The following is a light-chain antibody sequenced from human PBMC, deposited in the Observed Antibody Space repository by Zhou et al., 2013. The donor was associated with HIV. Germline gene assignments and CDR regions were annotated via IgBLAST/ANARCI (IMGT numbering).Light chain of an antibody. CDR2: KAS. J-gene: IGKJ2*01. CDR3: QQSYSTPYT. V-gene: IGKV1-39*01. Sequence: DIQMTQSPSTLSASVGDSVTITCRASQNVGGYLAWYQQKRGDAPKLLIYKASTLQSGVPSRFSGSGYGTDFTLTISSLQPEDFATYYCQQSYSTPYTFGQGTKLEIK. CDR1: QNVGGY.